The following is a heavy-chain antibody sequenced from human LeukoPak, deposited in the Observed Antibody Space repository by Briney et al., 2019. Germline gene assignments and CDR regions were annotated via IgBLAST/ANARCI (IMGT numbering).Heavy chain of an antibody. V-gene: IGHV3-13*01. CDR1: GFTFSSYD. D-gene: IGHD3-10*01. J-gene: IGHJ3*02. CDR3: ARSGGDDDAFDI. CDR2: IGTAGDT. Sequence: GGSLRLSYAASGFTFSSYDMHWVRQATGKGLEWVSAIGTAGDTYYPGSVKGRFTISRENAKNFLYLQMNSLRAGDTAVYYCARSGGDDDAFDIWGQGTMVTVSS.